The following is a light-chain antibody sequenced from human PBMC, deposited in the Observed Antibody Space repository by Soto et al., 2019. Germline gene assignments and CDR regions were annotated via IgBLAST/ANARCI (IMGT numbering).Light chain of an antibody. J-gene: IGLJ2*01. V-gene: IGLV1-44*01. CDR2: SNN. CDR1: SSNIGSNT. CDR3: AAWDDRMNAL. Sequence: QSVLTQPPSASGTPGQRVTISCSGSSSNIGSNTVNWYQQLPGTAPKLLIYSNNQRPSGVPDRFSGSKSGTSASLAISGLHSEDEADYYCAAWDDRMNALFDGGTKLTDL.